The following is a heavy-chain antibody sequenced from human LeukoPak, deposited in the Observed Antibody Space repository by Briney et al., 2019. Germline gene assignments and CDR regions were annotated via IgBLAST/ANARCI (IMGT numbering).Heavy chain of an antibody. CDR2: ISRSGSNI. CDR3: ARDRTLRPRRLIQPGFAEGHYYSMDV. Sequence: GSLKLSCAASGFTFSYYYMSLIRQAPGKGLEWVSYISRSGSNIFYADSVKGRFTISRDNAKNSLYLQMNSLRAEDTAVYYCARDRTLRPRRLIQPGFAEGHYYSMDVWGQGTTVTVSS. CDR1: GFTFSYYY. D-gene: IGHD3-16*01. J-gene: IGHJ6*02. V-gene: IGHV3-11*01.